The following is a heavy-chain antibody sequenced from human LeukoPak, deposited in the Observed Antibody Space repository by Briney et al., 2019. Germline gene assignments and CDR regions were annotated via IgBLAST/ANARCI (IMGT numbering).Heavy chain of an antibody. J-gene: IGHJ5*02. D-gene: IGHD6-13*01. CDR3: AKGHLYSSRPGDWFDP. V-gene: IGHV3-30-3*01. CDR2: ISYDGSNK. CDR1: GFAFNRYI. Sequence: GGSLRLSCAASGFAFNRYIVQWVRQAPGKGLEWVAVISYDGSNKYYADSVKGRFTISRDNSKNTLYLEMNSLRAEDTAVYYCAKGHLYSSRPGDWFDPWGQGTLVTVSS.